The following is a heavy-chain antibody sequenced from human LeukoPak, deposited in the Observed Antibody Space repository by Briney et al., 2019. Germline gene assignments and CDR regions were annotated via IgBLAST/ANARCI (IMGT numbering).Heavy chain of an antibody. V-gene: IGHV1-2*02. CDR3: ARGKYYYDSSGPYAL. J-gene: IGHJ4*02. CDR2: INPNSGGT. Sequence: ASVKVSCKASGYTFTGYYMHWVRQAPGQGLEWMGWINPNSGGTNYAQKFQGRVTMTRDTSISTAYMELSRLRSDDTAVYYCARGKYYYDSSGPYALWGQGTLVTVSS. CDR1: GYTFTGYY. D-gene: IGHD3-22*01.